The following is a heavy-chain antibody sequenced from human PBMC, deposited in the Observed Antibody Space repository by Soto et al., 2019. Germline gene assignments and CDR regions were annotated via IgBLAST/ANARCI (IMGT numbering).Heavy chain of an antibody. V-gene: IGHV1-18*01. CDR2: ITPYNGNT. CDR1: GYTFTMYG. CDR3: ARGEGFLDF. J-gene: IGHJ4*02. Sequence: QVQLVQSGADVKKPGASVTVPCKASGYTFTMYGISWVRQAPGQGLEWMGWITPYNGNTQYAQKFQGRVTMTTDTAPSPAYMELRSLRSDDTAVYFCARGEGFLDFWGQGTLVTVSS. D-gene: IGHD2-15*01.